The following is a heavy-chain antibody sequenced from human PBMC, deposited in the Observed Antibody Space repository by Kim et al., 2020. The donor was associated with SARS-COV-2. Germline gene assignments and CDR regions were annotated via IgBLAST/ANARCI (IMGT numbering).Heavy chain of an antibody. D-gene: IGHD2-15*01. J-gene: IGHJ5*02. V-gene: IGHV3-23*01. CDR3: AKHCELPLYWFDP. CDR2: ISDSGGST. Sequence: GGSLRLSCAASGFTFSSYAMNWVRQAPGKGLEWVSGISDSGGSTYYADSVKGRFTISRDNPKNTLYLQKNRLRAEDTAVYYCAKHCELPLYWFDPWGQGTLVTVSS. CDR1: GFTFSSYA.